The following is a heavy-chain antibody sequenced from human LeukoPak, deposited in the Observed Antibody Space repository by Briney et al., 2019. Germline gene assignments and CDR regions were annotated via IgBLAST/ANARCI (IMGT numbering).Heavy chain of an antibody. D-gene: IGHD5-18*01. V-gene: IGHV3-23*01. Sequence: GGSLRLSCAASGFTFSSYAMSWVRQAPGKGLEWVSAISGSGGSTCYADSVKGRFTISRDNSKNTLYLQMNSLRAEDTAVYYCAKDWIQLWHTDYWGQGTLVTVSS. CDR2: ISGSGGST. J-gene: IGHJ4*02. CDR1: GFTFSSYA. CDR3: AKDWIQLWHTDY.